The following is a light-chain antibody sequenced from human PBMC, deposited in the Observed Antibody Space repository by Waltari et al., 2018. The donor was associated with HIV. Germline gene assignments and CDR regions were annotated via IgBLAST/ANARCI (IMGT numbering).Light chain of an antibody. Sequence: SYELLQPPSLSVSSGQTARITCSGDALPIQYAYWYQHHPGQTPVVMIYEVTDRSSGIPERFSGSSSGTTVTLTISGVQAEDEADYYCQSADSSGTYWVFGGGTKLTVL. J-gene: IGLJ2*01. CDR3: QSADSSGTYWV. V-gene: IGLV3-25*03. CDR1: ALPIQY. CDR2: EVT.